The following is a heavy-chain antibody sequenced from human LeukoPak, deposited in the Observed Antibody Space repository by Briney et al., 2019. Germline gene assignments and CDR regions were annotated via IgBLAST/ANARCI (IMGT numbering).Heavy chain of an antibody. CDR3: AKDHGLRFSEWSDLDY. V-gene: IGHV3-33*06. D-gene: IGHD3-3*01. Sequence: QPGRSLRLSCAASGFTFSSYGMHWVRQAPGKGLEWVAVIWYDGSNKYYADSVKGRFTISRDNSKNTLYLQMNSLRAEDTAVYYCAKDHGLRFSEWSDLDYWGQGTLVTVSS. J-gene: IGHJ4*02. CDR2: IWYDGSNK. CDR1: GFTFSSYG.